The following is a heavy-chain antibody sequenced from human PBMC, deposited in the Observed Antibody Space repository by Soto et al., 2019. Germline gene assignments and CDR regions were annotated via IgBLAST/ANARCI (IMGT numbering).Heavy chain of an antibody. V-gene: IGHV3-23*01. Sequence: LRLSCAASGFTFSGYAMSWVRQAPGKGLEWVSGLSGSGGTLYADSVKGRFTISRDNSKNTLYLQMNSLRAEDAAIYYCAKEKDYDYVWGSSRYTSDYWGQGTLVTVSS. D-gene: IGHD3-16*02. J-gene: IGHJ4*02. CDR2: LSGSGGT. CDR1: GFTFSGYA. CDR3: AKEKDYDYVWGSSRYTSDY.